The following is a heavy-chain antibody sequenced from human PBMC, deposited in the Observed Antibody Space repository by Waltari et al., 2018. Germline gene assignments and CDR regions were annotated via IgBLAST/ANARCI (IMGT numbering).Heavy chain of an antibody. J-gene: IGHJ4*02. CDR3: ARSGGGTTTFGVAE. Sequence: KSGASVKVSCKASGYTFTDFFIHWVRQAPGQGLEWMGRINPNSGDTSYAQRFQGRVTMTGDTSITTAYMELTGLRSDDTAIYYCARSGGGTTTFGVAEWGQGSLVTVSS. CDR1: GYTFTDFF. CDR2: INPNSGDT. V-gene: IGHV1-2*06. D-gene: IGHD3-3*01.